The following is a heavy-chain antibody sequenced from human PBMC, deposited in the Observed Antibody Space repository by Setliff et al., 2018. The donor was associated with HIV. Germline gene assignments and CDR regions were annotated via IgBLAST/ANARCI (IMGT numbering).Heavy chain of an antibody. Sequence: SETLSLTCAVYGGSFSASHWSWIRQTPGKGLEWLGEINHSGSTAYNLALESRVSMSIDTSKNQFSLKLTSVTAADTAIYYCARGRDYTGSWFRPFYLDFWGHGNLVTVSS. CDR1: GGSFSASH. J-gene: IGHJ4*01. D-gene: IGHD3-3*01. CDR2: INHSGST. CDR3: ARGRDYTGSWFRPFYLDF. V-gene: IGHV4-34*01.